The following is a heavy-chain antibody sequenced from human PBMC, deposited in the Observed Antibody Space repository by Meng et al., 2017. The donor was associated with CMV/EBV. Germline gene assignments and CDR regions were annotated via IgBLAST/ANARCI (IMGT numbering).Heavy chain of an antibody. D-gene: IGHD6-13*01. J-gene: IGHJ3*02. CDR1: GFTFSSYW. V-gene: IGHV3-74*01. Sequence: GESLKISCAASGFTFSSYWMHWVRQAPGKGLVWVSRINSDGSSTSYADSVKGRFTISRDNAKSTLYLQMNSLRAEDTAVYYCARRPGYSSSWSGDAFDIWGQGTMVTVSS. CDR2: INSDGSST. CDR3: ARRPGYSSSWSGDAFDI.